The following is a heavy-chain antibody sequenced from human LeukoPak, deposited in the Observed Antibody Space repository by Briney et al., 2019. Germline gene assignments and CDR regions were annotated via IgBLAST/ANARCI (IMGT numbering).Heavy chain of an antibody. CDR3: ARDRRSGEDSNF. J-gene: IGHJ4*02. V-gene: IGHV4-34*01. Sequence: SETLSLTCAVYGGSFSGYYWSWIRQPPGKGLEWIGEINHSGSTNYNPSLKSRVTISVDTSKNQFYLKLSSVTAADTAVYYCARDRRSGEDSNFWGQGTLVTVSS. D-gene: IGHD2-15*01. CDR2: INHSGST. CDR1: GGSFSGYY.